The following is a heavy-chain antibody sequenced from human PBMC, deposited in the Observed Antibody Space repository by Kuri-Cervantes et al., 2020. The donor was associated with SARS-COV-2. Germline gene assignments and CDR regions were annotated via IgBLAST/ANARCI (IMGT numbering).Heavy chain of an antibody. J-gene: IGHJ4*02. CDR3: AKDRVYCSGGSCPLYY. D-gene: IGHD2-15*01. V-gene: IGHV3-21*04. CDR2: ISRNSNYI. CDR1: GFDFSLYN. Sequence: GESLKTSCAASGFDFSLYNMHWVRQAPGKGLEWVSRISRNSNYIDYADSVKGRFTISRDNSKNTLYLQMNSLRAEDTAVYYCAKDRVYCSGGSCPLYYWGQGTLVTVSS.